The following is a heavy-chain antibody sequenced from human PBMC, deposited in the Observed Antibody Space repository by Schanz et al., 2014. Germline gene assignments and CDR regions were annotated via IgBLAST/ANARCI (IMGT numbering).Heavy chain of an antibody. D-gene: IGHD2-2*01. CDR3: ARDRRRYCSTASCLHDNWFDP. Sequence: QGQLVQSGPEVKEPGASVKVSCVAFRYTFNTYGLNWVRQAPGQGLEWMGWISAYTNNTNYAQKVQGRVTMTTDTSTGTAYMELRSLRSDDTAVYYCARDRRRYCSTASCLHDNWFDPWGQGTLVIVSS. J-gene: IGHJ5*02. V-gene: IGHV1-18*01. CDR2: ISAYTNNT. CDR1: RYTFNTYG.